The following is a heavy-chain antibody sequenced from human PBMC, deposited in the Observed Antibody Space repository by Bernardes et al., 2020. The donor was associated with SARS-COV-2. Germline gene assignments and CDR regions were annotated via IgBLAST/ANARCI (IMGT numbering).Heavy chain of an antibody. CDR2: ISPGGNSV. CDR3: ARDFKEGCSTTSCYVADY. V-gene: IGHV3-11*01. CDR1: GFTFSEYY. Sequence: GGSLSLSCVVSGFTFSEYYMTWIRQAPGKGLEWVSYISPGGNSVHYGESVKGRFTISRDNAKNSLYLQLNSLRVEDTAIYYCARDFKEGCSTTSCYVADYWGQGTLVTVSS. J-gene: IGHJ4*02. D-gene: IGHD2-2*01.